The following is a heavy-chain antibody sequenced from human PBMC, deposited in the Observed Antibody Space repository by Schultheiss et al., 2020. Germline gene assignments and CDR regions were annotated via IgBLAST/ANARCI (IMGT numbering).Heavy chain of an antibody. Sequence: SVKVSCKASGGTFSSYAISWVRQAPGQGLEWMGIINPSGGSTSYAQKFQGRVTITADESTSTAYMELSSLRSEDTAVYYCARVRAGAYSANFDYWGQGTLVTVSS. D-gene: IGHD4/OR15-4a*01. J-gene: IGHJ4*02. CDR1: GGTFSSYA. CDR3: ARVRAGAYSANFDY. CDR2: INPSGGST. V-gene: IGHV1-69*11.